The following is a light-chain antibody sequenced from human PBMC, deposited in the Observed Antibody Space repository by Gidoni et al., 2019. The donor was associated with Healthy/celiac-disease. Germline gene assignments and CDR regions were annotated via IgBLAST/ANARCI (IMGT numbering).Light chain of an antibody. Sequence: IVLTQSPGTLSLSPGERPTLSCRASQSVSSSHLPWYQQNPGQAPRLLICGASSRATGIPDRFSGSGSGKDFTITISRLEPEDFAVYYCQQYGSSPWTFXXXTKVEIK. V-gene: IGKV3-20*01. CDR1: QSVSSSH. CDR3: QQYGSSPWT. J-gene: IGKJ1*01. CDR2: GAS.